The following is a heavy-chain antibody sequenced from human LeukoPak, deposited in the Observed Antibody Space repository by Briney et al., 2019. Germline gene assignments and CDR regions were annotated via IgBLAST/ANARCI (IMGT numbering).Heavy chain of an antibody. CDR3: ARDLEV. CDR1: GYTFTDYY. J-gene: IGHJ4*02. V-gene: IGHV1-2*02. Sequence: GASVKVSCKASGYTFTDYYMHWVRQAPGQGLEWMGWVNPNSGGTSYAQNSQGRVTMTRDTSISTAYMELSRLRSDDTAIYYCARDLEVWGQGTLVAVSS. CDR2: VNPNSGGT.